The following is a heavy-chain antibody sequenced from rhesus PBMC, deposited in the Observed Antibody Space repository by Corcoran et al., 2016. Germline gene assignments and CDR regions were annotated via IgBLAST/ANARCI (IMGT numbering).Heavy chain of an antibody. D-gene: IGHD3-28*01. CDR1: GGSISDSYR. Sequence: QVQLQESGPGVVKPSETLSLTCAVSGGSISDSYRWSWFRQPPGKGLEWIVYIYGSSTSTNYNPSLKIRVTISKDTSKNQFSLKLSSVTAADTAVYYCARGRYYYDSPPEYWGQGVLVTVSS. V-gene: IGHV4S10*01. CDR2: IYGSSTST. J-gene: IGHJ4*01. CDR3: ARGRYYYDSPPEY.